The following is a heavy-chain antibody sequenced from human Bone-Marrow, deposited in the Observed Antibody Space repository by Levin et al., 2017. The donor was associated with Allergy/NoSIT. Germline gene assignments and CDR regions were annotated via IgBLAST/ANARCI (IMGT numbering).Heavy chain of an antibody. CDR2: ISASGDNT. D-gene: IGHD2-15*01. CDR1: GFPFDTYA. V-gene: IGHV3-23*01. Sequence: GGSLRLSCVISGFPFDTYAMNWVRQAPGKGLEFVSGISASGDNTYRGESAKGRFTISRDNSKNTLYLQMNSLRVDDTAIYYCARDRRLRFCSGDSCYSGYDYWGLGTGVTVSS. CDR3: ARDRRLRFCSGDSCYSGYDY. J-gene: IGHJ4*02.